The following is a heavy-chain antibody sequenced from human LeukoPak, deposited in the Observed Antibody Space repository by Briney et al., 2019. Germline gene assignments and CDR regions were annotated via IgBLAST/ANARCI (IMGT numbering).Heavy chain of an antibody. CDR3: ARGPYYYDSSGPDLYFDY. V-gene: IGHV4-34*01. CDR2: INHSGST. D-gene: IGHD3-22*01. J-gene: IGHJ4*02. CDR1: GGSFSGYY. Sequence: PSETLSLTCAVYGGSFSGYYWSWLRQPPGKGLEWIGEINHSGSTNYNPSLKSRVTISVDTSKNQFSLKLSSVTAADTAVYYCARGPYYYDSSGPDLYFDYWGQGTLVTVSS.